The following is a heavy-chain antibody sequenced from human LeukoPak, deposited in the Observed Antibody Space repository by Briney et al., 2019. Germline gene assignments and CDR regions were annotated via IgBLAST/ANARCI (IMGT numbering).Heavy chain of an antibody. CDR2: IYHSGST. CDR3: ARLRGWAGAFDI. V-gene: IGHV4-4*02. CDR1: GGSISSSNW. Sequence: SETLSLTCAVSGGSISSSNWWSWVRQPPGKGLEWIGEIYHSGSTNYNPSLKSRVSISVDKSKNQFSLRLNSVTAADTAVYYCARLRGWAGAFDIWGQGTMVTVSS. D-gene: IGHD6-19*01. J-gene: IGHJ3*02.